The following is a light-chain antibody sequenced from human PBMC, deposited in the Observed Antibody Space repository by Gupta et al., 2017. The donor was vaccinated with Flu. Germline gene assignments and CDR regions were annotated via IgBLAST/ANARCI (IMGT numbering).Light chain of an antibody. J-gene: IGKJ4*01. V-gene: IGKV1-5*03. CDR3: QQYDSSST. CDR2: TAS. CDR1: HSISSW. Sequence: ASVADRITITCRASHSISSWLAWYPPKPGKAPKLLIYTASIFDSGVPSRFLDSGSGTEFTLTISSLQPDDFATYYCQQYDSSSTFGSGTKV.